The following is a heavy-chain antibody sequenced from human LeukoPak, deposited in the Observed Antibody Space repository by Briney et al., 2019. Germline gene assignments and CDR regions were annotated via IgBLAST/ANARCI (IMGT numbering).Heavy chain of an antibody. CDR3: ARVAPLAAATRDYYYMDV. J-gene: IGHJ6*03. CDR2: IFYSGYT. CDR1: GGSFSGYY. Sequence: SETLSLTCAVYGGSFSGYYWSWIRQPPGKGLEWIGNIFYSGYTYYNPSLKSRVTISVDTPKNQFSLKLSSVTAADTAVYYCARVAPLAAATRDYYYMDVWGKGTTVIVSS. D-gene: IGHD6-13*01. V-gene: IGHV4-34*12.